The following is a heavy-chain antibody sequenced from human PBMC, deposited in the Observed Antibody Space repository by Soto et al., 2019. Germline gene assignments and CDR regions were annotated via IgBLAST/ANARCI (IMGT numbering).Heavy chain of an antibody. V-gene: IGHV3-21*01. J-gene: IGHJ6*02. D-gene: IGHD2-2*02. Sequence: LRLSCAASGFTLSTYSINWVRQAPGKGLEWVSSISSRSDIYYADSVKGRFTISRDNAKNSVSLQMNSLRAEDTAVYYCAREYTAWPLAYGLDVWGQGTTVTVSS. CDR3: AREYTAWPLAYGLDV. CDR2: ISSRSDI. CDR1: GFTLSTYS.